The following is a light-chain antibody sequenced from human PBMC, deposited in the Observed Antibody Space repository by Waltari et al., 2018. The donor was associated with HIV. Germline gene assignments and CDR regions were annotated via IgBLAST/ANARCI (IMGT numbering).Light chain of an antibody. J-gene: IGKJ3*01. V-gene: IGKV1-39*01. Sequence: DIQMTQSPSSLSASVGDRVTLTCRASQIITSHLNWYQQRQGKAPKLLIYAASSLESGVPSRFSGSGSGTDYTLTISSLQPEDFATYYCQQSFTLPLTFGPGTKVDIK. CDR2: AAS. CDR3: QQSFTLPLT. CDR1: QIITSH.